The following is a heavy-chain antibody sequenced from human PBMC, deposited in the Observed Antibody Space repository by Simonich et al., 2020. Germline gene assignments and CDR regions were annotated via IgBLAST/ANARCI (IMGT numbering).Heavy chain of an antibody. CDR2: RNPNSGNT. Sequence: QVQLVQSGAEVKKPGASVKVSCKASGYTFTSYDINWVRQATGQGVEWMGWRNPNSGNTGYSQKFQGRVTITRNTSISTAYMELSSLRSEDTAVYYCARARYCSSTSCYNWFDPWGQGTLVTVSS. J-gene: IGHJ5*02. D-gene: IGHD2-2*01. CDR3: ARARYCSSTSCYNWFDP. CDR1: GYTFTSYD. V-gene: IGHV1-8*03.